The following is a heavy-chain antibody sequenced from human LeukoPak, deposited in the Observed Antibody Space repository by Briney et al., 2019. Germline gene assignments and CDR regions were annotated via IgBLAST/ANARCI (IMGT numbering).Heavy chain of an antibody. Sequence: SETLSLTCVVSGGSISSNWWSWVRQPPGEGLEWIGEVFHDGRTTYNPSLRSRVTMSIDNTKNQFSLKLTSVTASDTAIYYCARNGYFSVDYWGQGTLVTVSS. CDR1: GGSISSNW. CDR2: VFHDGRT. J-gene: IGHJ4*02. CDR3: ARNGYFSVDY. V-gene: IGHV4-4*02. D-gene: IGHD3-22*01.